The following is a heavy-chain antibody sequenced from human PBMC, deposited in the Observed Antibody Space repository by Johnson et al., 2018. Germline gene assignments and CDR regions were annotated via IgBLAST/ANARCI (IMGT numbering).Heavy chain of an antibody. Sequence: VQLQESVGGLVQPGGSLRLSCAASGFTFNTYWMHWVRQAPGKGPVWVSRLNIDGRTTNNTDSVKGRFPISRDNAKNKLNLQRKSLRGEDRGVYYCARGWSDGLDVWGKGTTVTVSS. V-gene: IGHV3-74*01. CDR2: LNIDGRTT. J-gene: IGHJ6*04. CDR3: ARGWSDGLDV. CDR1: GFTFNTYW.